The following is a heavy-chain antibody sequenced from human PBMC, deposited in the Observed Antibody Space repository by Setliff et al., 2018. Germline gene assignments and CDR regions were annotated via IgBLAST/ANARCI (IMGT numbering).Heavy chain of an antibody. CDR2: INHSGST. CDR1: GGSFSGYY. D-gene: IGHD3-9*01. CDR3: ASNILTGPYDAFDI. J-gene: IGHJ3*02. V-gene: IGHV4-34*01. Sequence: SETLSLTCAVYGGSFSGYYWSWIRQPPGKGLEWIGEINHSGSTNYNPSLKSRVTISVDTSKNHFSLKLSSVTAADAAVYYCASNILTGPYDAFDIWGRGTMVTVSS.